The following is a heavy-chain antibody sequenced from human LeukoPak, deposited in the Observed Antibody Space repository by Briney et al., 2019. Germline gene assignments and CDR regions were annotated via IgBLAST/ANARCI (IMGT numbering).Heavy chain of an antibody. CDR1: GFTFSSDG. Sequence: GGSLRLSCAASGFTFSSDGMHWVRQTPGKGLEWVAVISYDGSSKYYADSVKGRFTISRDNSKNTLYLQMNSLRAEDTAVYYCAKDLQLWSYYFDYWGQGTLVTVSS. CDR2: ISYDGSSK. J-gene: IGHJ4*02. V-gene: IGHV3-30*18. CDR3: AKDLQLWSYYFDY. D-gene: IGHD5-18*01.